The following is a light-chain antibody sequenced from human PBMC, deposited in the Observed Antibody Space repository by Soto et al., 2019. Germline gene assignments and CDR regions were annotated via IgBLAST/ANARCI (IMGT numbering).Light chain of an antibody. V-gene: IGKV3-11*01. J-gene: IGKJ1*01. CDR2: DAS. CDR3: HQRSSWPRGT. Sequence: ILFTQSPTTPSLSPGERAPPSCRASQSVSSYLAWSQQKPGQGPRLLIYDASNRATGVSARFSGSGSGTDFTLTISSLEPEDFAVYYCHQRSSWPRGTFGQGTKGDIK. CDR1: QSVSSY.